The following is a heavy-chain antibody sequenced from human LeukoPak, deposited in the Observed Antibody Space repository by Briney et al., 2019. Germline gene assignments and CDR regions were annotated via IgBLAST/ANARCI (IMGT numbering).Heavy chain of an antibody. V-gene: IGHV3-21*01. CDR3: ARAYDFWSGYYPY. CDR2: ISSSSSYI. CDR1: GFTFSSYS. D-gene: IGHD3-3*01. Sequence: GGSLRLSCAASGFTFSSYSMNWVRQAPRKGLEWVSSISSSSSYIYYAHSVKGRFTISRDNAKNSLYLQMNSLRAEDTAVYYCARAYDFWSGYYPYWGQGTLVTVSS. J-gene: IGHJ4*02.